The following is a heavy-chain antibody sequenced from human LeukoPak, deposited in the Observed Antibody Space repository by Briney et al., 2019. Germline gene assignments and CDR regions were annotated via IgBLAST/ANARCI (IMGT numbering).Heavy chain of an antibody. V-gene: IGHV1-2*04. Sequence: ASVKVSCKASGYTFTGYYMHWVRQAPGQGLEWMGWINPNSGGTNYAQKFQGWVTMTRDTSISTAYMELSRLRSDDTAVYYCARDQGSRIAVAGKSYGMDVWGQGTTVTVSS. CDR3: ARDQGSRIAVAGKSYGMDV. CDR2: INPNSGGT. J-gene: IGHJ6*02. CDR1: GYTFTGYY. D-gene: IGHD6-19*01.